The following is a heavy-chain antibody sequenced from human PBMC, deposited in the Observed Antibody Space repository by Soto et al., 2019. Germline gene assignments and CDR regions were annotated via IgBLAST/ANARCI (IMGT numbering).Heavy chain of an antibody. V-gene: IGHV3-30-3*01. CDR3: ARGRNNWEPPDY. Sequence: QVQLVESGGGVVQPGRSLRLXCAASXXTFSSYAMHWVRQAPGKGLEWVAVISYDGSNKYYADSVKGRFTISRDNSKNTLYLQMNSLRAEDTAVYYCARGRNNWEPPDYWGQGTLVTVSS. CDR2: ISYDGSNK. CDR1: XXTFSSYA. D-gene: IGHD1-20*01. J-gene: IGHJ4*02.